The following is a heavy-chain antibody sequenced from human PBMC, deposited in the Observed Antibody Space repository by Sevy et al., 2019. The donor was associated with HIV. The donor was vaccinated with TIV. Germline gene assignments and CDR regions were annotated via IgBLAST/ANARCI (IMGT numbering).Heavy chain of an antibody. CDR1: GGSINSDH. CDR3: ARRNDFDI. Sequence: SETLSLTCTVSGGSINSDHWNWIRQPPGKGLEWIGYVYYTGGTNYNPSLKNRVTISVDRTNNQFSLKLTSVTAADTAVYYCARRNDFDIWGQGTTVTVSS. J-gene: IGHJ3*02. CDR2: VYYTGGT. V-gene: IGHV4-59*08.